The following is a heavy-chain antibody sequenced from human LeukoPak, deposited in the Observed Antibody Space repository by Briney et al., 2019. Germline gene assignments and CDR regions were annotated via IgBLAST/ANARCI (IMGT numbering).Heavy chain of an antibody. Sequence: PGGSLRLSCAASGFTFSRYGMHWVRQAPGKGLEWVAIIWYDASKKYYADSVKGRFTISRDNSKNTLYLQMNSLRAEDTAIYYCATGYSGYEDDTFDIWGQGTMVTVSS. D-gene: IGHD5-12*01. V-gene: IGHV3-33*01. CDR1: GFTFSRYG. CDR2: IWYDASKK. CDR3: ATGYSGYEDDTFDI. J-gene: IGHJ3*02.